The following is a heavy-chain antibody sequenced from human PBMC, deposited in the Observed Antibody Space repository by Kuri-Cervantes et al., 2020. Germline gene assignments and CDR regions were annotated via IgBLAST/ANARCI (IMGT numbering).Heavy chain of an antibody. CDR3: ARDFSSGWAEYYFDY. CDR1: GFTFSDYY. D-gene: IGHD6-19*01. J-gene: IGHJ4*02. Sequence: GGSLRLSCAVSGFTFSDYYMSWVRQAPGKGLEWVANIKQDGSEKYYVDSVKGRFTISRDNAKNSLYLQMNSLRAEDTAAYYCARDFSSGWAEYYFDYWGQGTLVTVSS. CDR2: IKQDGSEK. V-gene: IGHV3-7*01.